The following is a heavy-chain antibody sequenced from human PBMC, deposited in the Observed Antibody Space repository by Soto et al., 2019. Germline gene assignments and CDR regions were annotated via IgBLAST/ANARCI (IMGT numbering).Heavy chain of an antibody. D-gene: IGHD3-22*01. J-gene: IGHJ5*02. CDR2: INHSGST. Sequence: PSETLSLTCAVYGGSFSGYYWSWIRQPPGKGLEWIGEINHSGSTNYNPSLKSRVTISVDTSKNQFSLKLSSVTAADTAVYYCARGLAYYYDSSGYYTWFEPWGQGTRVTVSS. CDR3: ARGLAYYYDSSGYYTWFEP. CDR1: GGSFSGYY. V-gene: IGHV4-34*01.